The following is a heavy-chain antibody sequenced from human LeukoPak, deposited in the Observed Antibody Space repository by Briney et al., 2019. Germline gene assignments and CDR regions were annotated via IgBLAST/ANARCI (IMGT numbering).Heavy chain of an antibody. CDR3: AKDISTRGIAVADY. J-gene: IGHJ4*02. CDR2: ISWDGGST. CDR1: GFTFGDYS. Sequence: PGGSLRLSCAVSGFTFGDYSMHWVRQGPGKGLEWVSLISWDGGSTYYADSVKGRFTISKDNSKNSLYLQMNSLRTDDTALYYCAKDISTRGIAVADYWGQGTLVTVSS. D-gene: IGHD6-13*01. V-gene: IGHV3-43*01.